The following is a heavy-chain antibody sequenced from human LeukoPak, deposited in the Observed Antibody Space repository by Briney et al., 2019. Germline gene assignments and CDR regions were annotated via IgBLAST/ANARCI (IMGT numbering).Heavy chain of an antibody. J-gene: IGHJ4*02. CDR3: ARDSAYYYDSSGYTFDY. V-gene: IGHV3-23*01. Sequence: GGSLRLSCAASGFTFSSYAMSWVRQAPGKGLEWVSAISGSGGSTYYAGSVKGRFTISRDNSKNTLYLQMNSLRAEDTAVYYCARDSAYYYDSSGYTFDYWGQGTLVTVSS. CDR1: GFTFSSYA. CDR2: ISGSGGST. D-gene: IGHD3-22*01.